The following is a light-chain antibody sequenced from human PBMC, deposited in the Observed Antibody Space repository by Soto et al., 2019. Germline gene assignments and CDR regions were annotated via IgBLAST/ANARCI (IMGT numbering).Light chain of an antibody. Sequence: EIVLTQSPATLSLSPGERATLSCRASQSVSSYLAWYQQKPGQAPRLLIYDASNRATGIPARFSGSGSGTDFTLTISSIEPEDFAVYYCQQLLTFGGGTKVEIK. J-gene: IGKJ4*01. V-gene: IGKV3-11*01. CDR3: QQLLT. CDR2: DAS. CDR1: QSVSSY.